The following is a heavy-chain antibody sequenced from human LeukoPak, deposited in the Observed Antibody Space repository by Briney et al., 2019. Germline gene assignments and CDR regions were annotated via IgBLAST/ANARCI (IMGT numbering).Heavy chain of an antibody. CDR3: AEDRYSYAFEYFQH. CDR1: GFTFSSYG. D-gene: IGHD5-18*01. V-gene: IGHV3-30*18. CDR2: ISNDGSNK. J-gene: IGHJ1*01. Sequence: GGSLRLSCAASGFTFSSYGMHWVRQAPGKGLEWVAVISNDGSNKYYADSVKGRFTISRDNSKNTLYLQMNSLRAEDTAVYYCAEDRYSYAFEYFQHWGQGTLVTVSS.